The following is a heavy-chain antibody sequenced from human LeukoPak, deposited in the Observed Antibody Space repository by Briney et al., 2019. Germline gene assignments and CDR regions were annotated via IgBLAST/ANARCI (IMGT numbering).Heavy chain of an antibody. J-gene: IGHJ6*02. CDR1: GYTFTRYY. D-gene: IGHD6-19*01. CDR2: INPSGGNT. Sequence: ASVKVSCKASGYTFTRYYLHWVRQAPGQGLEWMGIINPSGGNTSYAQKFRGRVTMTRDTSTSTVYMELSSLRSEDTAVYYCARDRSGWYGNYYYGMDVWGQGTTVTVSS. V-gene: IGHV1-46*01. CDR3: ARDRSGWYGNYYYGMDV.